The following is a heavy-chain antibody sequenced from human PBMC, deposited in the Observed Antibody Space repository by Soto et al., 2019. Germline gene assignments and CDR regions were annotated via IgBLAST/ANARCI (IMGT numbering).Heavy chain of an antibody. J-gene: IGHJ4*02. V-gene: IGHV4-4*02. D-gene: IGHD3-9*01. Sequence: SETLSLTCAVSGGSISSSNWWSWVRQPPGKGLEWIGEIYHSGSTNYNPSLKSRVTISVDKSKNQFSLKLSSVTAADTAVYYCARGGAHDISTGYYPFDYWGQGTLVTVSS. CDR3: ARGGAHDISTGYYPFDY. CDR1: GGSISSSNW. CDR2: IYHSGST.